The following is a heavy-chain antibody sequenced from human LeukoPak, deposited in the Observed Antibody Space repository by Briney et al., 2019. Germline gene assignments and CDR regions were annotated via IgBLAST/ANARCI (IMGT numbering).Heavy chain of an antibody. D-gene: IGHD5-12*01. CDR3: AGDGYSGYDYNWFDP. CDR1: GGTFSSYA. Sequence: GASVKVSCKASGGTFSSYAISWVRQAPGQGLEWMGGIIPIFGTANYAQKFQGRVTITADESTSTAYMELSSPRSEDTAVYYCAGDGYSGYDYNWFDPWGQGTLVTVSS. CDR2: IIPIFGTA. V-gene: IGHV1-69*13. J-gene: IGHJ5*02.